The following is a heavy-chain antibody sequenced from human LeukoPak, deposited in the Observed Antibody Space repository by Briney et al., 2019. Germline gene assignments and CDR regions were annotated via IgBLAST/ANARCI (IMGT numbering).Heavy chain of an antibody. CDR1: GFTFCSYG. V-gene: IGHV3-33*01. J-gene: IGHJ3*02. CDR3: AGDSTSDAFDI. Sequence: PGRSLRLSCAASGFTFCSYGMHWVRQAPGKGLEWVAVIWYDGSNKYYADSVKGRFTISRDNSKNTLYLQMNSLRAEDTAVYYCAGDSTSDAFDIWGQGTMVTVSS. D-gene: IGHD2-2*01. CDR2: IWYDGSNK.